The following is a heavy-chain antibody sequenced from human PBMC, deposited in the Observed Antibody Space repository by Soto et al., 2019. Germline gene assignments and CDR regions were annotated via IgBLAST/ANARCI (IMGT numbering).Heavy chain of an antibody. CDR3: TRHPPDVILMVYGDY. V-gene: IGHV5-51*01. J-gene: IGHJ4*02. CDR2: IYPTDSDT. D-gene: IGHD2-8*01. CDR1: GYSFTRYW. Sequence: GESLKISCKGSGYSFTRYWIGWVRQMPGKGLEWMGIIYPTDSDTRYSPSFQGQVTISVDKSISTAYLQWSSLKASDTAMYYCTRHPPDVILMVYGDYWGQGTLVTVSS.